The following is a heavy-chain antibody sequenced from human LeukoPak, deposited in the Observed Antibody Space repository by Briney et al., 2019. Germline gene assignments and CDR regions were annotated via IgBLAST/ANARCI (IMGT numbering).Heavy chain of an antibody. CDR1: GFTFSSYA. V-gene: IGHV3-23*01. CDR2: ISGSGGST. D-gene: IGHD1-1*01. J-gene: IGHJ5*02. Sequence: PGGSLRLSCAASGFTFSSYAMSWVRQAPGKGLEWVSAISGSGGSTYYADSVKGRFTISRDNSRNTLYLQMNSLGVDDTAIYYCAKRPTTGPMYPWFDPWGPGTLVTVSS. CDR3: AKRPTTGPMYPWFDP.